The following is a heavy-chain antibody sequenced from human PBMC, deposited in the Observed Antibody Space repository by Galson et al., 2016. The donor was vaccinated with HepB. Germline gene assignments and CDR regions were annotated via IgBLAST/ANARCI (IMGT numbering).Heavy chain of an antibody. CDR2: MFPMSGRA. J-gene: IGHJ4*02. V-gene: IGHV1-69*13. CDR3: ARGGTCNDNTCHGFYYFDY. D-gene: IGHD2/OR15-2a*01. CDR1: RGTFKTYA. Sequence: SVKVSCKASRGTFKTYALSWLRQTPGQGLEWVGGMFPMSGRADYARKFQGRVNITADESTRTVYMELSGLRPDDTAVYYCARGGTCNDNTCHGFYYFDYWCQGALLPVSS.